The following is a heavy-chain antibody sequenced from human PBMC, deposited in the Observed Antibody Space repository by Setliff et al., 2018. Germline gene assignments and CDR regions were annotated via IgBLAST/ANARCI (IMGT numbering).Heavy chain of an antibody. Sequence: GGSLRLSCAASGFTFSNYWMSWVRQTAGNGLEWVAYITQDGSEKYYVDSVKGRFTISRDNAQNSLYLQMNSLGAEDTAVYYCARWLRWSFDYWGQGTLVTVSS. V-gene: IGHV3-7*01. CDR2: ITQDGSEK. CDR1: GFTFSNYW. J-gene: IGHJ4*02. CDR3: ARWLRWSFDY. D-gene: IGHD4-17*01.